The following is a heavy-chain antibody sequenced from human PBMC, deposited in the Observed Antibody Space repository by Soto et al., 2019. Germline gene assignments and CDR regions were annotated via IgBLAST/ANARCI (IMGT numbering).Heavy chain of an antibody. CDR1: GVTFSSYA. J-gene: IGHJ4*02. V-gene: IGHV1-69*18. CDR3: AKDGSWDGGGGES. Sequence: QVQLVQSGAEVKKPGSSVKVSCSASGVTFSSYAFTWVRQAPGQGLEWMGNIIPFFRTSTYAQRFQGRLTISADESTNTVYLELSSLRTEDTAVDFCAKDGSWDGGGGESWGQGTLVIVSS. D-gene: IGHD3-16*01. CDR2: IIPFFRTS.